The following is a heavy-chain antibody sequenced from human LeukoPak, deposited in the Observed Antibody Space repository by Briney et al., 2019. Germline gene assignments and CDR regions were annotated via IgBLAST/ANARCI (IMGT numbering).Heavy chain of an antibody. J-gene: IGHJ4*02. CDR2: ICSSDSDT. V-gene: IGHV5-51*01. Sequence: GESLKISCKGSEYSFTGHWIGWVRQMPGKGLEWMGIICSSDSDTRYSPSFQGQVIISVDKSISTAYLQWSSLKASDTAMYYCARYAHNYFDTKGMFDYWGQGTLVTVSS. D-gene: IGHD3-22*01. CDR1: EYSFTGHW. CDR3: ARYAHNYFDTKGMFDY.